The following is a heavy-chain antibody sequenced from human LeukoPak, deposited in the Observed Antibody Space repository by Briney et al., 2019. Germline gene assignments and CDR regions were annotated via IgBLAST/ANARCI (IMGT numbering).Heavy chain of an antibody. J-gene: IGHJ2*01. CDR1: GFTFSSYA. V-gene: IGHV3-64*01. CDR3: ARGGVAVAGTLWYFDP. D-gene: IGHD6-19*01. Sequence: GGSLRLSCAASGFTFSSYAMHWVRQAPGKGLEYVSGISSNGGSTYYANSVKGRFTVSRDNSKNTLYLQMGSLRAEDMAVYYCARGGVAVAGTLWYFDPWGRGTLVTVSS. CDR2: ISSNGGST.